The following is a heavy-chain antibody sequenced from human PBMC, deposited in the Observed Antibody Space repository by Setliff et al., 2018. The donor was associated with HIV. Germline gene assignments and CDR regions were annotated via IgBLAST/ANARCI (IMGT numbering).Heavy chain of an antibody. CDR3: AAEYWNPKY. J-gene: IGHJ4*02. V-gene: IGHV3-15*01. CDR1: GFSYSHAW. CDR2: IKSKADGGPA. D-gene: IGHD1-1*01. Sequence: GGSLRLSCTASGFSYSHAWMNWVRQAPGKGLEWVGRIKSKADGGPAEYAAPVKGRFIISRDDSKNTVYLVMNSLKTEDTGVYYCAAEYWNPKYWGQGTLVTVSS.